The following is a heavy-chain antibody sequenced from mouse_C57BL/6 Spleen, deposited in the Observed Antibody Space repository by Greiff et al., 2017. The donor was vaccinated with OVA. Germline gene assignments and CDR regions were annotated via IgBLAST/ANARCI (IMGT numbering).Heavy chain of an antibody. D-gene: IGHD2-5*01. Sequence: EVNVVESGGGLVKPGGSLKLSCAASGFTFSSYAMSWVRQTPEKRLEWVATISDGGSYTYYPDNVKGRFTISRDNAKNNLYLQMSHLKSEDTAMYYCARGAYYSNPYYFDYWGQGTTLTVSS. CDR3: ARGAYYSNPYYFDY. J-gene: IGHJ2*01. CDR2: ISDGGSYT. V-gene: IGHV5-4*03. CDR1: GFTFSSYA.